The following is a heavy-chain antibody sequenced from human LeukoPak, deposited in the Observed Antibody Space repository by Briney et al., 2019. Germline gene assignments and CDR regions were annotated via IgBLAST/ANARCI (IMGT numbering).Heavy chain of an antibody. V-gene: IGHV3-7*01. CDR3: VRGGDY. Sequence: GGSLRLSCAGSGFTFSSYWMSWVRQAPGKGLEWVANIKQDGSEKYYVDSVKGRFTISRDNAKNSLYLEMNSLRAEDTAVYYCVRGGDYWGQGTLVNVSS. CDR2: IKQDGSEK. J-gene: IGHJ4*02. CDR1: GFTFSSYW.